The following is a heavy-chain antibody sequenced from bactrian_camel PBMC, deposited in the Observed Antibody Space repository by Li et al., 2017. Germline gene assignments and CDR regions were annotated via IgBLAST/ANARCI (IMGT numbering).Heavy chain of an antibody. CDR3: AADGAFRSWYPCLNAESNI. CDR2: INRRGTT. CDR1: GYSAVTLC. J-gene: IGHJ4*01. D-gene: IGHD6*01. Sequence: QLVESGGGSVQAGGSLRLSCAAASGYSAVTLCMGWFRQAPGKEREGVAVINRRGTTNYADSVKGRFTISKVNAEKTLYLEMNNLKPEDTGKYFCAADGAFRSWYPCLNAESNIWGQGTQVTVS. V-gene: IGHV3S53*01.